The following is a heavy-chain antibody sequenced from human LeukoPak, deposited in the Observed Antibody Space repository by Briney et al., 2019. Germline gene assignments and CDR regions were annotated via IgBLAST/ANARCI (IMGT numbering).Heavy chain of an antibody. V-gene: IGHV4-31*03. CDR2: IYYSGST. D-gene: IGHD6-6*01. J-gene: IGHJ4*02. CDR1: GGSISSGGYY. Sequence: SQTLSLTCTVSGGSISSGGYYWSWIRQHPGKGLEWIGYIYYSGSTYYNPSLKSRVTISVDTSKNQFSLKLNSVTAADTAVYYCARHRIAARGSFDYWGQGTLVTVSS. CDR3: ARHRIAARGSFDY.